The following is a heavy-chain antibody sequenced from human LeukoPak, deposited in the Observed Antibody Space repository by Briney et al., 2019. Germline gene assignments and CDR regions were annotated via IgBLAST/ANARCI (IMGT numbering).Heavy chain of an antibody. Sequence: PGGSLRLSCAASGFTFSSYGMHWVRQAPGKGLEWVAFIRYDGSNKYYADSVKGRFTISRDNSKNTLYLQMNSLRAEDTAVYYCAKAIVVVISGNAFDIWGQGTMVTVSS. CDR1: GFTFSSYG. J-gene: IGHJ3*02. D-gene: IGHD3-22*01. CDR2: IRYDGSNK. V-gene: IGHV3-30*02. CDR3: AKAIVVVISGNAFDI.